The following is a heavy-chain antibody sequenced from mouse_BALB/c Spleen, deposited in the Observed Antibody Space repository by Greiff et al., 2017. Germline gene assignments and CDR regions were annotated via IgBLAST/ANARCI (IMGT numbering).Heavy chain of an antibody. J-gene: IGHJ2*01. D-gene: IGHD3-1*01. V-gene: IGHV5-17*02. Sequence: EVMLVESGGGLVQPGGSRKLSCAASGFTFSSFGMHWVRQAPEKGLEWVAYISSGSSTIYYADTVKGRFTISRDNPKNTLFLQMTSLRSEDTAMYYCARFSSGHPFDYWGQGTTLTVSS. CDR2: ISSGSSTI. CDR1: GFTFSSFG. CDR3: ARFSSGHPFDY.